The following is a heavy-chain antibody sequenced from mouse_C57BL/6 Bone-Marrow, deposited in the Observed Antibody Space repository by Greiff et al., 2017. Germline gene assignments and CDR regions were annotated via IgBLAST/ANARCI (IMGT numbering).Heavy chain of an antibody. D-gene: IGHD2-1*01. J-gene: IGHJ2*01. CDR2: INSDGVNT. CDR1: EYEFPSHD. CDR3: ARPAMITTLFDY. Sequence: VKLMESGGGFVQPGESLKLSCESNEYEFPSHDMSWVRKTPEKRLELVAAINSDGVNTYYPDTMERRFIISRDNTKKTLYLQMSSLRSEDTAVDYGARPAMITTLFDYWGQGTTLTVSS. V-gene: IGHV5-2*01.